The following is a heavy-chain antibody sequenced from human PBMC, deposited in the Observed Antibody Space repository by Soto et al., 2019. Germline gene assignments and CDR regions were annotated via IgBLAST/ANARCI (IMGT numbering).Heavy chain of an antibody. CDR3: ARDQYYDILTGTTYYYYGMDV. Sequence: ASVKVSCKASGYTFTIYYMHLVRQAPGQGLWCIGIINPSGGSTSYAQNFQGRVTMTRYTSTSTVYMELSSLRSEDTAVYYCARDQYYDILTGTTYYYYGMDVWGQGTTVTVSS. D-gene: IGHD3-9*01. V-gene: IGHV1-46*01. CDR1: GYTFTIYY. CDR2: INPSGGST. J-gene: IGHJ6*02.